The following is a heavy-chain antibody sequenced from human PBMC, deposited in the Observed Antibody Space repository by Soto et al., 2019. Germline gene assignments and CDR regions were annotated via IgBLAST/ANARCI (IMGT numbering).Heavy chain of an antibody. CDR1: GCSMRYYF. Sequence: SETLSLTCTESGCSMRYYFWTWMGQPPGKGREGIGYIHYSGTTSFFPSYNPSLSSRVTLSEDTSKNQFSLKLLSVTTADTAVYFCAAGEASSRNLAPYYFDFWGQGTLVTVSS. CDR3: AAGEASSRNLAPYYFDF. CDR2: IHYSGTT. D-gene: IGHD6-13*01. V-gene: IGHV4-59*01. J-gene: IGHJ4*03.